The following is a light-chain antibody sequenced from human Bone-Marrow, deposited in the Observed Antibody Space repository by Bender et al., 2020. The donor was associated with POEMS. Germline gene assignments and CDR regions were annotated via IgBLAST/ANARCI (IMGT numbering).Light chain of an antibody. J-gene: IGLJ2*01. V-gene: IGLV2-11*01. CDR3: QVWDSGSGV. CDR2: GVT. Sequence: QSALTQPRSVSGSPGQSVTISCTGTSSDVGGYNSVSWYQHHPGKAPKLMIYGVTKRPSGIPERFSGSNSGNTATLTISRVEAGDEADYYCQVWDSGSGVFGGGTKLTVL. CDR1: SSDVGGYNS.